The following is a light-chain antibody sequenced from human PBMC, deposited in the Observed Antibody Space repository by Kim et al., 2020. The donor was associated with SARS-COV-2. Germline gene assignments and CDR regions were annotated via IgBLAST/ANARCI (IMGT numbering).Light chain of an antibody. J-gene: IGLJ2*01. CDR2: QDS. CDR1: KLGDKY. V-gene: IGLV3-1*01. CDR3: QAWDSSTMV. Sequence: SYELTQPPSVSVSPGQTASITCSGDKLGDKYACWYQQKPGQSPVLVIYQDSKRPSGITERFSGSNSGNTATLTISGTQAMDEADYYCQAWDSSTMVFGGGTQLTVL.